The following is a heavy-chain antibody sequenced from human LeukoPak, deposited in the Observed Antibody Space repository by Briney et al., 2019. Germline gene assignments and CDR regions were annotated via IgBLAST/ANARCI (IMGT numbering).Heavy chain of an antibody. J-gene: IGHJ4*02. V-gene: IGHV3-23*01. CDR3: ARDDCTNGVCYFAY. CDR2: ISGGDVTT. Sequence: GGSLRLSCAASGFTFNTYAMSWVRQAPGKGLEWVSSISGGDVTTSYADSVKGRFIISRDNAKNSLYLQMNSLRAEDTAVYYCARDDCTNGVCYFAYWGQGTLVTVSS. CDR1: GFTFNTYA. D-gene: IGHD2-8*01.